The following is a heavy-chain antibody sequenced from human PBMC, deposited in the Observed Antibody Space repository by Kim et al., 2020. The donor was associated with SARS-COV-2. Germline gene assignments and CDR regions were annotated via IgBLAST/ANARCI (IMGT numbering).Heavy chain of an antibody. CDR3: AKDVRRAVVESMDV. V-gene: IGHV3-33*06. J-gene: IGHJ6*02. D-gene: IGHD5-18*01. Sequence: ADSVQSRFTNSRENSKNTLFLQMNSLRVEDTAVYYCAKDVRRAVVESMDVWGQGTTVTVSS.